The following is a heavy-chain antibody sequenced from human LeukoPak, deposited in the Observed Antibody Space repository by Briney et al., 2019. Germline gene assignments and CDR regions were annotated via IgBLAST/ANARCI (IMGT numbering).Heavy chain of an antibody. J-gene: IGHJ4*02. CDR2: IIPIFNTA. CDR1: GGTFSSSA. Sequence: ASVKVSCKASGGTFSSSAISWVRQAPGQGLEWMGGIIPIFNTADYAQKFQGRVTITADESTSTAYMELSSLRSEDTAVFYCARTPLRPAATTPRQLDYWGQGTLVTVSS. V-gene: IGHV1-69*13. CDR3: ARTPLRPAATTPRQLDY. D-gene: IGHD5-12*01.